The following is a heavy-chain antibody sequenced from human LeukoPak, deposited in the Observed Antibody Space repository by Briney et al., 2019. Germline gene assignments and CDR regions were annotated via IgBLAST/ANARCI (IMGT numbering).Heavy chain of an antibody. CDR3: ARRIAVGGANQEGNYFDP. D-gene: IGHD1-7*01. CDR1: GGSISSSSYY. Sequence: SSETLSLTCTVSGGSISSSSYYWGWIRQPPGKGLEWIGHIHNSGSTNYNPSLKSRVTVSLDTSKNHFSLKLTSVTAADTAVYYCARRIAVGGANQEGNYFDPWGQGTLVTVSS. V-gene: IGHV4-61*05. CDR2: IHNSGST. J-gene: IGHJ5*02.